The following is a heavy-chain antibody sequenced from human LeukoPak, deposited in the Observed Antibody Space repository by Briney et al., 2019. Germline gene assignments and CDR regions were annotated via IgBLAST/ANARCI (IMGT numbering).Heavy chain of an antibody. CDR3: AREDYYDSSAPDI. Sequence: PSETLSLTCTVSGDSVSSGSYYWSWIRQPPGKGLGWIGYIYYSGSTNYNPSLKSRVTISVDTSKNQFSLKLSSVTAADTAVYYCAREDYYDSSAPDIWGQGTMVTVSS. D-gene: IGHD3-22*01. CDR2: IYYSGST. CDR1: GDSVSSGSYY. V-gene: IGHV4-61*01. J-gene: IGHJ3*02.